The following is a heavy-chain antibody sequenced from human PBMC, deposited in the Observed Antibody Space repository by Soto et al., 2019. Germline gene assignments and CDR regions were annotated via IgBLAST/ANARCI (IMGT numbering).Heavy chain of an antibody. Sequence: GSLRLSCAASGFTFSSYAMSWVRQAPGKGLEWIGEIFHRGSINYNPSLKSRVTISLDESKNQVSLKLSSVTAADTAVYYCARGAGVVVRLYYLDYWGQGTRVT. V-gene: IGHV4-4*02. CDR1: GFTFSSYAM. J-gene: IGHJ4*02. D-gene: IGHD2-15*01. CDR2: IFHRGSI. CDR3: ARGAGVVVRLYYLDY.